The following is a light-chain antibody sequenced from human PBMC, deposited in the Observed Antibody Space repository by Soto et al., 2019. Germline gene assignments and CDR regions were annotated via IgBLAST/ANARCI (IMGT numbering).Light chain of an antibody. V-gene: IGKV3-20*01. J-gene: IGKJ2*01. Sequence: EVVLTQSPATLSLSPGETATLSCRASRGIASSYSAWYQHKPGQAPRLLIYAASIRATGIPDRFIGSGSGTDFTLSISRLEPDDSAVYYCHHYGSSPPYTFGQGTKVDI. CDR3: HHYGSSPPYT. CDR2: AAS. CDR1: RGIASSY.